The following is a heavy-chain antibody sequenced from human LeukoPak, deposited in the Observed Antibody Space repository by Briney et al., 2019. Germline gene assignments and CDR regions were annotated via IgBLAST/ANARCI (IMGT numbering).Heavy chain of an antibody. CDR3: ARDLATVTAAFDI. J-gene: IGHJ3*02. D-gene: IGHD4-11*01. CDR1: GGTFSSYA. Sequence: ASVKVSCKASGGTFSSYAISWVRQAPGQGLEWMGGIIPIFGTANYAQKFQGRVTITADESTSTAYMELSSLRSEDTAVYYCARDLATVTAAFDIWGQGTMVTVSS. V-gene: IGHV1-69*13. CDR2: IIPIFGTA.